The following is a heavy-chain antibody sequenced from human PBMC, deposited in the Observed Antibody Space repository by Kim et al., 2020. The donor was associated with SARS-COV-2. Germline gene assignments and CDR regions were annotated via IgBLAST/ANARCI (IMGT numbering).Heavy chain of an antibody. CDR3: ARVLYSSPSYVGHFDY. V-gene: IGHV3-21*01. D-gene: IGHD6-13*01. Sequence: GGSLRLSCAASGFTFSSYSMNWVRQAPGKGLEWVSSISSSSSYIYYADSVKGRFTISRDNAKNSLYLQMNSLRAEDTAVYYCARVLYSSPSYVGHFDYWGQGTLVTVSS. CDR1: GFTFSSYS. J-gene: IGHJ4*02. CDR2: ISSSSSYI.